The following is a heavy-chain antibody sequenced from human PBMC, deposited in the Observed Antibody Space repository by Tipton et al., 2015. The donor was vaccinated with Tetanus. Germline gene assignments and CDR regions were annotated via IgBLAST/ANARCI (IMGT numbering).Heavy chain of an antibody. D-gene: IGHD3-3*01. CDR3: ARGPFRPRVVDAFDI. CDR1: GGSISSGGYY. CDR2: IYYSGST. Sequence: TLSLTCTVSGGSISSGGYYWSWIRQHPGKGLEWIGYIYYSGSTYYNPSLKSRVTISVDTSKNQFSLKLSSVTAADTAVYYCARGPFRPRVVDAFDIWGQGTMVTVSS. V-gene: IGHV4-31*03. J-gene: IGHJ3*02.